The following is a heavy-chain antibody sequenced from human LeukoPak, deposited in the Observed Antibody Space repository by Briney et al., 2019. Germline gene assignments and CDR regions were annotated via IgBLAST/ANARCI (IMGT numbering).Heavy chain of an antibody. J-gene: IGHJ4*02. V-gene: IGHV3-21*01. D-gene: IGHD7-27*01. Sequence: GGSLRLSCEASGFTFSDYYMNWVRQAPGKGLEWVSSISSSSSYIYYADSVKGRFTISRDNAKNSLYLQMTSLRAEDTAVYYCACNPLGTSPPDYFDYWGQGTLVTVSS. CDR1: GFTFSDYY. CDR2: ISSSSSYI. CDR3: ACNPLGTSPPDYFDY.